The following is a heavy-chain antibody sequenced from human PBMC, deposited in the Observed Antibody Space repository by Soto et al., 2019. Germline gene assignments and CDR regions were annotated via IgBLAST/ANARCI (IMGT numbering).Heavy chain of an antibody. V-gene: IGHV1-69*13. D-gene: IGHD5-18*01. CDR3: AGNRTVVTGFDWFDP. Sequence: SVKVSCKASGGTFSSYAISWVRQAPGQGLEWMGGIIPIFGTANYAQKFQGRVTITADESTSTAYMELSSLRSEDTAVYYCAGNRTVVTGFDWFDPWGQGTLVTAPQ. CDR1: GGTFSSYA. J-gene: IGHJ5*02. CDR2: IIPIFGTA.